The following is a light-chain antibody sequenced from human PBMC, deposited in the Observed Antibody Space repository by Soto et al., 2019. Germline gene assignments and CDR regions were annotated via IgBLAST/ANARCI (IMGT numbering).Light chain of an antibody. CDR2: GAT. CDR3: QQYNNWPRT. V-gene: IGKV3-15*01. Sequence: ETMMTQSPDTLSVSLGERATLSCRASQSLRSSLAWYQQKPGQAPRLLIHGATTRATGIPARFSGSGSGTEFTLTISSLQSEDFAVYYCQQYNNWPRTFGQGTKVDIK. J-gene: IGKJ1*01. CDR1: QSLRSS.